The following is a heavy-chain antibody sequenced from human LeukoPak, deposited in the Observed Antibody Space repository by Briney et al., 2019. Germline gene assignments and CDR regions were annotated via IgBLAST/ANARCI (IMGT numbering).Heavy chain of an antibody. CDR1: GVSISSYY. V-gene: IGHV4-59*01. Sequence: PSETLSLTCTVSGVSISSYYWSWLRQPPGKGLEWIGYIYYSGSTNYNPSLKSRVTISVDTSKNQFSLKLSSVTAADTAVYYCARGQKNYYGSGSFPHAVYYYYYMDVWGKGTTVTVSS. CDR3: ARGQKNYYGSGSFPHAVYYYYYMDV. J-gene: IGHJ6*03. CDR2: IYYSGST. D-gene: IGHD3-10*01.